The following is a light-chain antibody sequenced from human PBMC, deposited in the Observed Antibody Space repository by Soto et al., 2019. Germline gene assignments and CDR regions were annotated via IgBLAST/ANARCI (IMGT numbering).Light chain of an antibody. J-gene: IGKJ1*01. Sequence: EIVLTQSPGTLSLSPGESATLSCRASQSVDNTHLAWYQQRPGQAPRLLIYDTSKRDIGIPDRFSGSGSGADFTLAISGLEPADFAVYFCHQYGTSPQTFDQGTKVEIK. CDR1: QSVDNTH. CDR2: DTS. V-gene: IGKV3-20*01. CDR3: HQYGTSPQT.